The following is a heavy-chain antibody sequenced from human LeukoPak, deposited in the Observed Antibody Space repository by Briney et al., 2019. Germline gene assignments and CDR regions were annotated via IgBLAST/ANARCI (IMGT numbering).Heavy chain of an antibody. D-gene: IGHD6-13*01. CDR1: GGTLSSYA. CDR2: IIPILGIA. J-gene: IGHJ4*02. CDR3: ASGEQQLANDY. Sequence: SVKVSCKASGGTLSSYAISWVRQAPGQGLEWMGRIIPILGIANYAQKFQGRVTITADKSTSTAYMELSSLRSEDTAVYYCASGEQQLANDYWGQGTLVTVSS. V-gene: IGHV1-69*04.